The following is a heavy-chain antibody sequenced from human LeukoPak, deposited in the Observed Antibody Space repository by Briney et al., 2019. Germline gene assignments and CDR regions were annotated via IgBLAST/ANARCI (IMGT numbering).Heavy chain of an antibody. J-gene: IGHJ4*02. Sequence: PSETPSLTCTVSGGSISSYYWSWIRQPPGKGLEWIGYIYYSGSTNYNPSLKSRVTISVDTSKNQFSLKLSSVTAADTAVYYCASQGYCSGGSCLYYFDYWGQGTLVTVSS. D-gene: IGHD2-15*01. CDR1: GGSISSYY. CDR3: ASQGYCSGGSCLYYFDY. V-gene: IGHV4-59*08. CDR2: IYYSGST.